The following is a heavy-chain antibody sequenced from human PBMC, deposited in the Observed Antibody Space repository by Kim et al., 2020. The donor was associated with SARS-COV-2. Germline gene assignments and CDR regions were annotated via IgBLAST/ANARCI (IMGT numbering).Heavy chain of an antibody. Sequence: NYHPALKSRVTISVDTSKNQFSLKLSSVTAADTAVYYCAREEDFGVAFDYWGQGTLVTVSS. J-gene: IGHJ4*02. CDR3: AREEDFGVAFDY. D-gene: IGHD3-3*01. V-gene: IGHV4-59*01.